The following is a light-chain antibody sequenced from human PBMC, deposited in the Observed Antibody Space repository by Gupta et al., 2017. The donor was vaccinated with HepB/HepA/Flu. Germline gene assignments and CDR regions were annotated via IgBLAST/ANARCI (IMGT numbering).Light chain of an antibody. V-gene: IGLV1-40*01. CDR3: QSYDSSYYV. CDR2: GNS. J-gene: IGLJ1*01. Sequence: QSVLTQPPSVSGAPGQRVTISFTGSSSNIGAGYDVHWYQQLPGTAPKLLIYGNSNRPSGVPDRFSGSKSGTSASLAITGLQAEDEADYYCQSYDSSYYVFGTGTKVTVL. CDR1: SSNIGAGYD.